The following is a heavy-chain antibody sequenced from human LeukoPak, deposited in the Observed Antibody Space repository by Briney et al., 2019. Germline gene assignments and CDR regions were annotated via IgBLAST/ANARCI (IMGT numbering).Heavy chain of an antibody. J-gene: IGHJ4*02. Sequence: PSETLSLTCTVSGGSISSYYWSWIRQPPGKGLEWIGYIYYSGSTNYNPSLNSRVTISVDTSKNQLSLKLSSVTAADTAVYYCARDHSSSWWAFDYWGQGTLVTVSS. V-gene: IGHV4-59*12. D-gene: IGHD6-13*01. CDR1: GGSISSYY. CDR3: ARDHSSSWWAFDY. CDR2: IYYSGST.